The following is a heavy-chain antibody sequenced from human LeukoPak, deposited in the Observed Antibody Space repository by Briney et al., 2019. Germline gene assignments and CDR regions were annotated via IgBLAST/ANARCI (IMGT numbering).Heavy chain of an antibody. CDR1: GFSFSDYG. J-gene: IGHJ4*02. D-gene: IGHD3-10*01. CDR2: IRYDGSNK. Sequence: GGSLRLSCGASGFSFSDYGMHWVRQAPGKGLEWVAFIRYDGSNKYYADSVKGRFTISRDNSKNTLYLQMNSLRAEDTAVYYCAKEFHGSGSYPGFDYWGQGTLVTVSS. CDR3: AKEFHGSGSYPGFDY. V-gene: IGHV3-30*02.